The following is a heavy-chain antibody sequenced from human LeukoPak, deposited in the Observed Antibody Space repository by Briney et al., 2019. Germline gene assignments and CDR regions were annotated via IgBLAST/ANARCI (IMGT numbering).Heavy chain of an antibody. J-gene: IGHJ3*02. V-gene: IGHV1-69*05. CDR1: GGTFSSYA. D-gene: IGHD5-18*01. CDR3: ARSGDLPDTAMATGGAFDI. CDR2: IIPIFGTA. Sequence: SAKVSYKASGGTFSSYAISWVRQAPGQGLEWMGGIIPIFGTANYAQQFQGRVTITTDESTSTAYMELSSLRSEDTAVYYCARSGDLPDTAMATGGAFDIWGQGTMVTVSS.